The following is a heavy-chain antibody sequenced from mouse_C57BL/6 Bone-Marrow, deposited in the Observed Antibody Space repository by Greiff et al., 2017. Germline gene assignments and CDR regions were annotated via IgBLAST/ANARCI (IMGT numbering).Heavy chain of an antibody. CDR3: ATLYYYGSRENAMDY. CDR2: IYPGGGST. Sequence: QVQLKQPGAELVKPGASVKMSCKASGYTFTSYWITWVKQRPGQGLEWIGDIYPGGGSTNYNEKFKSKATLTVDTSSSTAYMQLSSLTSEDSAVYYGATLYYYGSRENAMDYWGQGTSVTVSS. V-gene: IGHV1-55*01. J-gene: IGHJ4*01. CDR1: GYTFTSYW. D-gene: IGHD1-1*01.